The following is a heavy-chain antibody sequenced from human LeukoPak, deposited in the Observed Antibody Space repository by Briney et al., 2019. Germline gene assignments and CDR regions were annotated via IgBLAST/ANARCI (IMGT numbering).Heavy chain of an antibody. CDR2: IRWNSGSI. CDR3: AKGSYYDSSGSFYFDY. V-gene: IGHV3-9*01. D-gene: IGHD3-22*01. CDR1: GFTFDDYA. Sequence: GGSLRLSCAASGFTFDDYAMHWVRQAPGKGLEWVSGIRWNSGSIGYADSVKGRFTISRDNSKNTLYVQVNSLGTEDTAAYYCAKGSYYDSSGSFYFDYWGQGTLVTVSS. J-gene: IGHJ4*02.